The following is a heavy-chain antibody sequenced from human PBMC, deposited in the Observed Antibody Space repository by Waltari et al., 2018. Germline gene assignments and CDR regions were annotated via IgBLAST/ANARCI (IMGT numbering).Heavy chain of an antibody. Sequence: EVQLVESGGGLVQPGGSLRLSCAASGFSLSGYSMSWVRQTAGKGLEWLAFAGGDGTTMYYADSVKGRFTISRDIRENSVYLQMNSLRVEDTGLFYCARTWRENTFDIWGQGTMVTVSS. CDR2: AGGDGTTM. CDR3: ARTWRENTFDI. CDR1: GFSLSGYS. V-gene: IGHV3-48*03. J-gene: IGHJ3*02. D-gene: IGHD2-2*02.